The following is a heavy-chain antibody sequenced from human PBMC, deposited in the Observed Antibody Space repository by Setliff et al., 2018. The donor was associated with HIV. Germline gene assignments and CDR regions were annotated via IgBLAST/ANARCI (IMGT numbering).Heavy chain of an antibody. D-gene: IGHD2-2*01. J-gene: IGHJ6*03. CDR1: GGSISGYY. Sequence: NPSETLSLTCTVSGGSISGYYWSWIRQPPGKGLEYIGSIFFTGNTIYNPSLKARVTLSVDMSKNQVLLRLSSVTAADTAVYYCVRGYCSSTTCYEDYYYMDVWGKGSTVTVSS. V-gene: IGHV4-59*01. CDR3: VRGYCSSTTCYEDYYYMDV. CDR2: IFFTGNT.